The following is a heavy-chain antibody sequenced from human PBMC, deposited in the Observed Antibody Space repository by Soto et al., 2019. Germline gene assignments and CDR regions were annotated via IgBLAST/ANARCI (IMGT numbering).Heavy chain of an antibody. J-gene: IGHJ3*02. D-gene: IGHD2-2*02. Sequence: EVPLVESGGGLVKPGGSLRLSCAASGFTFSNAWMSWVRQAPGKGLEWVGRIKSKTDGGTTEYAAPVTGRFTISRDDSKNPLYLQMNSLKTEDTAVYYCTTELYLEEFEIWGQVTMVTGSS. CDR1: GFTFSNAW. V-gene: IGHV3-15*01. CDR2: IKSKTDGGTT. CDR3: TTELYLEEFEI.